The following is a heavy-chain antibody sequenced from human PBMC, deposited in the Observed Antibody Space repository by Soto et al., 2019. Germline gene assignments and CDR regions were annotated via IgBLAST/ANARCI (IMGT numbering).Heavy chain of an antibody. CDR1: GFTFSNYA. D-gene: IGHD6-25*01. CDR2: ITAYGGST. CDR3: AKGSASGSPYYFDS. V-gene: IGHV3-23*01. J-gene: IGHJ4*02. Sequence: EVQLLESGGGLVQPGGSLRLSCAASGFTFSNYAMSWVRQAPGKGLEWVSAITAYGGSTFHADSVKGRFTISRDNSQNTLYMQMNSLRVEDTAVYYCAKGSASGSPYYFDSWGQGALVTVSS.